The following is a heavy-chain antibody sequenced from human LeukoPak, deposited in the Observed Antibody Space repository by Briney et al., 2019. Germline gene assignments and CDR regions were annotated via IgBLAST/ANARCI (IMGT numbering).Heavy chain of an antibody. CDR2: INHSGST. D-gene: IGHD2-2*01. V-gene: IGHV4-34*01. Sequence: KTSETLSLTCAVYGGSFSGYYWSWIRQPPGKGLEWLGEINHSGSTNYNPSLKSRVTISVDTSKNQFSLKLSSVTAADTAVYYCARGPPAKPGTGYYYGMDVWGQGTTVTVSS. J-gene: IGHJ6*02. CDR1: GGSFSGYY. CDR3: ARGPPAKPGTGYYYGMDV.